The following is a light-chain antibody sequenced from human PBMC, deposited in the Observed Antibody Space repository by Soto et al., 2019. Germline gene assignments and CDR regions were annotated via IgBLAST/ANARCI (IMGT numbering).Light chain of an antibody. Sequence: DIQMTQSPSSLSASVGDRVTITCRASQSISTYLNWYQQKPGKAPKLLIYAASSLQSGVPSRFSGSGSGTDFTLTISSLQPEDFATYYCQQCHSDPGTFGQGTRLEIK. J-gene: IGKJ5*01. CDR1: QSISTY. CDR3: QQCHSDPGT. V-gene: IGKV1-39*01. CDR2: AAS.